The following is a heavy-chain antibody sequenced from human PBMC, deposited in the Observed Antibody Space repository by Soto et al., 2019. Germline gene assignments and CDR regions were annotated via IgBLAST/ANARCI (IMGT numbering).Heavy chain of an antibody. V-gene: IGHV4-34*01. Sequence: SETLSLTCAVYGGSFSGYYWSWIRQPPGKGLEWIGEINHSGSTNYNPSLKRRVTISVDTSKNQFSLKLSSVTAADTAVYYGARDREQQLVQREGYVDYWGQGTLVTVSS. J-gene: IGHJ4*02. D-gene: IGHD6-13*01. CDR3: ARDREQQLVQREGYVDY. CDR2: INHSGST. CDR1: GGSFSGYY.